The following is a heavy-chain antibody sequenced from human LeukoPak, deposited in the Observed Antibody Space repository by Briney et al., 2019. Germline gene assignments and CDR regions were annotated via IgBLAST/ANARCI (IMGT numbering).Heavy chain of an antibody. CDR1: GCTFTSYA. Sequence: ASVKVSCKASGCTFTSYAINLVRQATGQGLEWMGWMNPNSGNTGYAQKFQGRVTITRNTSISTAYMELSSLRSEDTAVDYCARCRSRTWYGAYSYFNWFDPWGQGTLVTVSS. D-gene: IGHD5-18*01. CDR2: MNPNSGNT. CDR3: ARCRSRTWYGAYSYFNWFDP. J-gene: IGHJ5*02. V-gene: IGHV1-8*03.